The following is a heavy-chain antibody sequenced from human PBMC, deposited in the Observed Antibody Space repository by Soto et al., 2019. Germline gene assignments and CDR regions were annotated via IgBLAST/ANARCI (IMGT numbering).Heavy chain of an antibody. J-gene: IGHJ4*02. Sequence: EVQLVETGGGLIQPGGSLRLSCAASGFTVSSNYMSWVRQAPGKGLEWVSVIYSGGSTYYADSVKGRFTISRDNSKNTLYLQMNSLRAEDTAVYYCVRTGNGAYYGYWGQGTLVTVSS. CDR2: IYSGGST. CDR3: VRTGNGAYYGY. CDR1: GFTVSSNY. V-gene: IGHV3-53*02. D-gene: IGHD3-22*01.